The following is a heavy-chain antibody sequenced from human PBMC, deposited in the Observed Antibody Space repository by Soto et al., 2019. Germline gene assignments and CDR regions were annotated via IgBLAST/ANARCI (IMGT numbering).Heavy chain of an antibody. D-gene: IGHD4-17*01. V-gene: IGHV3-21*01. CDR1: GFTFSSYS. CDR2: ISSSSSYI. Sequence: GGSLRLSCAASGFTFSSYSMNWVRQAPGKGLEWVSSISSSSSYIYYADSVKGRFTISRDNAKNSLYLQMNSLRAEDKAVYYCARTNRFDYGGNYYYYGMDVWGQGTTVTVSS. J-gene: IGHJ6*02. CDR3: ARTNRFDYGGNYYYYGMDV.